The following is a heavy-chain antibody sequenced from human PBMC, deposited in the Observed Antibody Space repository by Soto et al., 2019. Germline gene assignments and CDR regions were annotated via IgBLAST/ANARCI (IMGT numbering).Heavy chain of an antibody. CDR2: INHSGST. CDR1: GGSFSGYY. J-gene: IGHJ4*02. D-gene: IGHD3-16*01. CDR3: ARSRRSYPLDY. V-gene: IGHV4-34*01. Sequence: QVQLQQWGAGLLKPSETLSLTCAVYGGSFSGYYWSGIRQPPGKGLEWIGEINHSGSTNYNPSLKSRVTISVDTSKNQFSLKLSSVTAADTAVYYCARSRRSYPLDYWGQGTLVTVSS.